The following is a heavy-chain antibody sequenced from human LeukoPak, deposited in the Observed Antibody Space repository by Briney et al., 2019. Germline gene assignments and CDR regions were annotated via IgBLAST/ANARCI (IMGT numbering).Heavy chain of an antibody. V-gene: IGHV3-30*04. CDR1: GFTFSSYA. J-gene: IGHJ3*02. CDR3: ARANSRYNWDLNAFDI. D-gene: IGHD1-1*01. Sequence: GGSLRLSCAASGFTFSSYAMHWVRQAPGKGLEWVAVISYEGSNKYYADSVKGRFTISRDNSKNTLYLQMNSLRAADTAVYYCARANSRYNWDLNAFDIWGHGTIVTVSS. CDR2: ISYEGSNK.